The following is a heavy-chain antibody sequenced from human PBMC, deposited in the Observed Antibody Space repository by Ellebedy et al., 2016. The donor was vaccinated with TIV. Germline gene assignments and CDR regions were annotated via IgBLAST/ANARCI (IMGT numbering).Heavy chain of an antibody. CDR1: GFTFSDYY. D-gene: IGHD3-16*02. Sequence: GESLKISXAASGFTFSDYYMSWIRQAPGKGLEWVSYISSSGSTIYYADSVKGRFTISRDNAKNSLYLQMNSLRAEDTAVYYCAHELSDVRRNYYYYGMDVWGQGTTVTVSS. V-gene: IGHV3-11*01. J-gene: IGHJ6*02. CDR3: AHELSDVRRNYYYYGMDV. CDR2: ISSSGSTI.